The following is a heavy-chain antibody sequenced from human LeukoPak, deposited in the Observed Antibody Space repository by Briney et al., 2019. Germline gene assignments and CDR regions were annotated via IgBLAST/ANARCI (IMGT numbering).Heavy chain of an antibody. CDR2: INPNSGGT. Sequence: ASVKVSCKASGYTFTGYYMHWVRQAPGQGLEWMGWINPNSGGTNYAQKFQGRVTMTRDTSISTPYMELSRLRSDDTAVYYCARVVDYGDGIDYWGQGTLVTVSS. CDR1: GYTFTGYY. D-gene: IGHD4-17*01. J-gene: IGHJ4*02. V-gene: IGHV1-2*02. CDR3: ARVVDYGDGIDY.